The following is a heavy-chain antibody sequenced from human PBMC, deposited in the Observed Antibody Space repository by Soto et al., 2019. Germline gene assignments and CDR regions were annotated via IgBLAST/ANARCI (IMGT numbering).Heavy chain of an antibody. V-gene: IGHV4-59*01. J-gene: IGHJ4*02. D-gene: IGHD5-12*01. CDR3: ARSRDGYNLNPIDQ. CDR1: TGSSDSFY. Sequence: QVQLQVSGPGLVKPSATLSLSCTVSTGSSDSFYWSWIRQPPGKGLEWIGYFFYIGSTNNNPSLKGRVTISLDMSSSQFSLSLTSVTAADTAMYYCARSRDGYNLNPIDQWGQGLLVTVSS. CDR2: FFYIGST.